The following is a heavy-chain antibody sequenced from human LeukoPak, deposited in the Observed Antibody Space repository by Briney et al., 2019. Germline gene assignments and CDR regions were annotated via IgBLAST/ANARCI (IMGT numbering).Heavy chain of an antibody. J-gene: IGHJ4*02. CDR2: ISRDGSST. Sequence: PGGSVILSCAASRFTLSNYWMHWVRQAPGEGLVWVSRISRDGSSTTYADSVKGLLTISRDNAKDTLYLQMNSLRAEDTAIYYCGRGFALVPAGIPDYWGQGILVTVSS. CDR3: GRGFALVPAGIPDY. CDR1: RFTLSNYW. D-gene: IGHD2-2*01. V-gene: IGHV3-74*01.